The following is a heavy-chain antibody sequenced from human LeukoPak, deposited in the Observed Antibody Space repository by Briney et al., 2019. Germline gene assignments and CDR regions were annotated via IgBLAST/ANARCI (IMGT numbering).Heavy chain of an antibody. CDR2: ISYDGSNK. D-gene: IGHD2-15*01. J-gene: IGHJ6*02. V-gene: IGHV3-30*18. CDR1: GFTFSSYG. CDR3: AKPLRPGYCSGGSCYRYYYYGMDV. Sequence: GGSLRLSCAASGFTFSSYGMHWVRQAPGKGLEWVAVISYDGSNKYYADSVKGRFTISRDNSKNTLYLQMNSLRAEDTAVYYCAKPLRPGYCSGGSCYRYYYYGMDVWGQGTTVTVSS.